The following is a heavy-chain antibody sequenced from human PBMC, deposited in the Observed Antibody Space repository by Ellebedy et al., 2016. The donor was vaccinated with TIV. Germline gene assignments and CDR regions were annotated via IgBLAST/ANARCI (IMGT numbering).Heavy chain of an antibody. Sequence: GGSLRLXCAAYGFTFSSFGMHWVRHAPGKGLEWVAVISYDGSEKYYADSVKGRFTISRDNSKNTLYLQMNSLRAEDTAVYYCAKIRDGSGSYYFYGMDVWGQGTTVTVSS. CDR2: ISYDGSEK. V-gene: IGHV3-30*18. J-gene: IGHJ6*02. D-gene: IGHD3-10*01. CDR3: AKIRDGSGSYYFYGMDV. CDR1: GFTFSSFG.